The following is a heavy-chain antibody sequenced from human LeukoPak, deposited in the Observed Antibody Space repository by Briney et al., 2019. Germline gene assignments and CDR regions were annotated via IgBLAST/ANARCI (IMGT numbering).Heavy chain of an antibody. CDR3: AREPHGSGLLFDY. V-gene: IGHV6-1*01. J-gene: IGHJ4*02. Sequence: SQTLSLPFAISGDSVSSNSAAWNWIRQSPSRGLEWLGRTYYRSTWLNDYAGSLKSRISINPDTSKNQFSLQLNSVTPEDTAVYYCAREPHGSGLLFDYWGRGTLATVSS. CDR1: GDSVSSNSAA. D-gene: IGHD6-19*01. CDR2: TYYRSTWLN.